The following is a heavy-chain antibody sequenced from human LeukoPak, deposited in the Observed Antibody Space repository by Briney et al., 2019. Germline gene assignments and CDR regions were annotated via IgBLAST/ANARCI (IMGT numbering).Heavy chain of an antibody. CDR3: XRSPRWYYXGSGYSGYFDY. V-gene: IGHV3-7*01. J-gene: IGHJ4*02. CDR1: GFTFSXXW. Sequence: SGGCLXLSXAASGFTFSXXWXXXXXQAPGKGLXXXXXXXXXGXEKDYXDSVXGRFTXSXDNAKNSLYLQMNSLRGEDTTVYYXXRSPRWYYXGSGYSGYFDYWGQGTLVTVSS. CDR2: XXXXGXEK. D-gene: IGHD3-22*01.